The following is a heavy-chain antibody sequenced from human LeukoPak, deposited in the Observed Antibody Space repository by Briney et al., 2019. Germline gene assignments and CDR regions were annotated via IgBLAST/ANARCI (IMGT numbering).Heavy chain of an antibody. J-gene: IGHJ4*02. CDR2: IYYSGST. D-gene: IGHD7-27*01. CDR1: GGSISSYY. V-gene: IGHV4-59*01. Sequence: SETLSLTCTVSGGSISSYYWSWVRQPPGKGLEWIGYIYYSGSTNYNPSLKSRVTISVDTSKNQFSLKLSSVTAADTAVYYCARYRTGDHYFDYWGQGTLVTVSS. CDR3: ARYRTGDHYFDY.